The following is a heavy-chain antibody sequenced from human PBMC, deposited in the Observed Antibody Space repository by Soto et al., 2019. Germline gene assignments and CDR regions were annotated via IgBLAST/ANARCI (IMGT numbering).Heavy chain of an antibody. V-gene: IGHV4-59*08. Sequence: SETLSLTCTVSGGSISTYYWNWIRQPPGKGLEWVGNIYDSGSTTYNSSLTSRVTISVDASKNQFSLKLTSVTAADTAVYYCARNPGLIAASSYYLDSSGEGILVTV. J-gene: IGHJ5*01. CDR2: IYDSGST. D-gene: IGHD6-25*01. CDR1: GGSISTYY. CDR3: ARNPGLIAASSYYLDS.